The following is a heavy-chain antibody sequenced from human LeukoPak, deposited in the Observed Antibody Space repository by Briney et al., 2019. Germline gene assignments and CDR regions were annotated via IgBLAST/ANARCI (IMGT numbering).Heavy chain of an antibody. V-gene: IGHV3-15*01. J-gene: IGHJ4*02. CDR1: RLTFSSAW. CDR2: IKTKTDDRIT. D-gene: IGHD4-23*01. Sequence: GGYLRLSCAASRLTFSSAWTSWVRQAPGQGLEWLGRIKTKTDDRITDYAAAGKGRFTIPRDESTETLYLHIDSMKKHGTTVYYCANIFGGNSHRSDYWGQGTLVSVSS. CDR3: ANIFGGNSHRSDY.